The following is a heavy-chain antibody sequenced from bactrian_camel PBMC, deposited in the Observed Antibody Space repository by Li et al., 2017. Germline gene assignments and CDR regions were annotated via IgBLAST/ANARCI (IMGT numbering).Heavy chain of an antibody. D-gene: IGHD6*01. CDR3: ATTFGTTWWSDFDY. CDR2: ITGGGST. J-gene: IGHJ6*01. V-gene: IGHV3S53*01. CDR1: GNSDGSRC. Sequence: HVQLVESGGGSVQAGESLTLSCAVSGNSDGSRCIGWFRQAPGKEREAVASITGGGSTYSAPAVKGRFTISQANDKNTVYLQMISLKSEDTTLYYCATTFGTTWWSDFDYWGRGTQVTVS.